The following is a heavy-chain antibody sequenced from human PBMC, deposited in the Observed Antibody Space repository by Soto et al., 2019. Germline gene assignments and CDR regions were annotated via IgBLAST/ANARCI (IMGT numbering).Heavy chain of an antibody. D-gene: IGHD3-10*01. Sequence: GGSLRLSCTVSGVTFSNYAMNWVRQAPGKGLEWVSSLSGSGGATYYADSVKGRFIISRDNSKNTLYLLMNSLRAEDTALYYCAKQRADYGSGADTFYFDSWGQGALVTVSS. CDR1: GVTFSNYA. V-gene: IGHV3-23*01. J-gene: IGHJ4*02. CDR3: AKQRADYGSGADTFYFDS. CDR2: LSGSGGAT.